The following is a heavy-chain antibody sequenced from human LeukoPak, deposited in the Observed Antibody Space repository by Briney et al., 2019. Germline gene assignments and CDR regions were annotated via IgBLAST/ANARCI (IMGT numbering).Heavy chain of an antibody. Sequence: PGRSLRLSCAASGFTFSSYGMHWVRQAPGKGLEWVSVISYDGSNKYYADSVKGRFTISRDNSKTTLYLQMNSLRAEDTAVYYCAKEQLWSYSGSYSYYFDYWGQGTLVTVSS. D-gene: IGHD3-10*01. CDR2: ISYDGSNK. CDR3: AKEQLWSYSGSYSYYFDY. J-gene: IGHJ4*02. CDR1: GFTFSSYG. V-gene: IGHV3-30*18.